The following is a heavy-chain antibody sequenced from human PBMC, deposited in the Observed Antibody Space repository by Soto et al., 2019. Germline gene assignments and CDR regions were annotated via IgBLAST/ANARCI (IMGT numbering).Heavy chain of an antibody. CDR2: ISSSGSTI. Sequence: GGSLRLSCAASGFTFSDYYMSWIRQAPGKGLEWVSYISSSGSTIYYADSVKGGFTISRDNAKNSLYLQMNSLRAEDTAVYYCARELPAGITGTTGFDPWGQGTLVTVSS. CDR3: ARELPAGITGTTGFDP. CDR1: GFTFSDYY. J-gene: IGHJ5*02. D-gene: IGHD1-7*01. V-gene: IGHV3-11*01.